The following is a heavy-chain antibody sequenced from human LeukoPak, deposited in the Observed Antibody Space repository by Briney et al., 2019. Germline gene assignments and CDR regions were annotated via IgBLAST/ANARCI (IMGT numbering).Heavy chain of an antibody. Sequence: PGGSLRLSCAASGFTFSSYAMHWVRQAPGKGLEWVAVISYDGSNKYYADSVKGRFTVSRDDSKNTLYLQVNSLRVEDAAVYYCARSFGGSYAYFDYWGQGTLVTVSS. CDR2: ISYDGSNK. V-gene: IGHV3-30-3*01. J-gene: IGHJ4*02. CDR1: GFTFSSYA. CDR3: ARSFGGSYAYFDY. D-gene: IGHD1-26*01.